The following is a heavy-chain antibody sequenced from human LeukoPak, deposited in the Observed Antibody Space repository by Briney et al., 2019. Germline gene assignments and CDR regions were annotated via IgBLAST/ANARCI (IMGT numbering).Heavy chain of an antibody. Sequence: GGSLRLSCAASGFTFSSYAMSWVRQAPGKGLEWVSAISGSGGSTYYADSVKGRFTIFRDNSKNTLYLQMNSLRAEDTAVYYCAKEGIARNYDILTGYYYFDYWGQGTLVTVSS. CDR3: AKEGIARNYDILTGYYYFDY. CDR2: ISGSGGST. J-gene: IGHJ4*02. CDR1: GFTFSSYA. D-gene: IGHD3-9*01. V-gene: IGHV3-23*01.